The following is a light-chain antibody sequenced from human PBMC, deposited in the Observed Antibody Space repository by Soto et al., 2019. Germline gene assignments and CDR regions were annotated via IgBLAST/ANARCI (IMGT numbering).Light chain of an antibody. V-gene: IGKV3-15*01. CDR2: VAS. CDR3: QQFNSWPHT. CDR1: QSVNQK. Sequence: EIVLTQSPATLSVSPGERATLSCRASQSVNQKLGWYQQKPGQAPRLLIYVASYRATGIPARFSGSGSGTEYPLIISNLQAEDFAVYYCQQFNSWPHTFGKGTRLEIK. J-gene: IGKJ2*01.